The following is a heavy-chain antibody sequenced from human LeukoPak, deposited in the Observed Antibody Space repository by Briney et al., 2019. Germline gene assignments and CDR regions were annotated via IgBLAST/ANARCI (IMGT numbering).Heavy chain of an antibody. Sequence: AAVEVSCKASRYSFTSYYMHWVRPAPEPGLEWVGIINPSGGSTSYAQKLQGTVSLSRDTTPSTVYMELCSLRSEDTAVYDYARVDNRHYRTYYYDSSGYYFDYWGQGTLVTVSS. V-gene: IGHV1-46*04. CDR2: INPSGGST. J-gene: IGHJ4*02. D-gene: IGHD3-22*01. CDR3: ARVDNRHYRTYYYDSSGYYFDY. CDR1: RYSFTSYY.